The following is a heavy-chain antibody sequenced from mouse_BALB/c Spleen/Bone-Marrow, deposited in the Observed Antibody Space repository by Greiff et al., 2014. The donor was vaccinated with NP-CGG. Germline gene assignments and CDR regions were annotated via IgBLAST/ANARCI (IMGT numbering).Heavy chain of an antibody. Sequence: VKLVESXSVLVRPGASVKLSCKASGYTFTSSWMHWAKQRPGQGLEWIGEIYPNSGNTNYNEKFKDKSTQTVDTSSSTAYVDLSSLTSEDSAVYYCARGDPYYRYSDYWGQGTTLTVSS. V-gene: IGHV1S130*01. J-gene: IGHJ2*01. CDR2: IYPNSGNT. D-gene: IGHD2-14*01. CDR1: GYTFTSSW. CDR3: ARGDPYYRYSDY.